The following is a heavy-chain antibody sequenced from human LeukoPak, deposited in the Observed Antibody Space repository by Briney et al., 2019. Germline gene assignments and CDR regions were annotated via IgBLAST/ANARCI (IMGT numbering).Heavy chain of an antibody. V-gene: IGHV3-48*02. CDR1: GFTFSSYW. D-gene: IGHD4-17*01. CDR2: ITSSSTI. Sequence: GGSLRLSCAASGFTFSSYWMHWVRQAPGKGLEWVAYITSSSTIYYADSVKGRFTISRDNAKNSLYLQMNSLRDEDTAVYYCARLTTVTLLFDYWGQGTLVTVSS. J-gene: IGHJ4*02. CDR3: ARLTTVTLLFDY.